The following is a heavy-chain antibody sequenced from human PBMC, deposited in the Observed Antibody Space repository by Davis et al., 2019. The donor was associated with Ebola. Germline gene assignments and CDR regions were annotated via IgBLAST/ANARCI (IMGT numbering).Heavy chain of an antibody. D-gene: IGHD6-19*01. Sequence: PGGSLRLSCAASGFTFSRYGMHWVRQAPGRGPEWVAVISYDGSKKYYTDSVKGRFTISRDKSKNTLYLEMNSLRAEDTAVYYCAKWAEVAVVDYYGMDVWGKGTTVTVSS. J-gene: IGHJ6*04. V-gene: IGHV3-30*18. CDR2: ISYDGSKK. CDR3: AKWAEVAVVDYYGMDV. CDR1: GFTFSRYG.